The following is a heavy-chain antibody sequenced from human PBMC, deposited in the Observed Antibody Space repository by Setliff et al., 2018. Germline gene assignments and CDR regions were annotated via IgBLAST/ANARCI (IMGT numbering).Heavy chain of an antibody. Sequence: SETLSLTCAVSGVSINSLTWWSWVRQTPGKGFEWIGEIYHDGNSNFAPSVHYSPSLKSRAIMSIDKSKNQFSLNLSSVTAADTAVYYCARGGGRYLAASWGQGTMVTSPQ. V-gene: IGHV4-4*02. J-gene: IGHJ4*02. CDR2: IYHDGNS. D-gene: IGHD1-26*01. CDR3: ARGGGRYLAAS. CDR1: GVSINSLTW.